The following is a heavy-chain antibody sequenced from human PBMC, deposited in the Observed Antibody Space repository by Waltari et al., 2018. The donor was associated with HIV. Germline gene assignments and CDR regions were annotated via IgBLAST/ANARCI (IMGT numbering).Heavy chain of an antibody. CDR1: GGSISSGAYD. V-gene: IGHV4-31*03. J-gene: IGHJ4*02. D-gene: IGHD3-3*01. CDR3: ARASYYDFWSGYPNYYFDS. CDR2: IYSSDNT. Sequence: QVHLQESGPGLVQPSQTLSLTCTVSGGSISSGAYDWNWIRQHPGKGLEWIGYIYSSDNTYYNPSLKSRVTISVERSENRFSLKLRSVTAADTAVYYCARASYYDFWSGYPNYYFDSWGQGTLVTVSS.